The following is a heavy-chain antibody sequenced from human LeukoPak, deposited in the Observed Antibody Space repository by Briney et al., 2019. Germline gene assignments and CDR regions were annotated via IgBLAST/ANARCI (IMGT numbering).Heavy chain of an antibody. D-gene: IGHD1-1*01. J-gene: IGHJ5*02. V-gene: IGHV6-1*01. CDR1: GDSVSSSAS. CDR3: ARDADSSNEWGPFDP. CDR2: TYYRSKWSS. Sequence: SQTLSLTCAISGDSVSSSASWNWIRQSPSRGLEWLGRTYYRSKWSSDYATSVKSRIAINADTSKNQFSLQLSSVIPEDTAVYYCARDADSSNEWGPFDPWGQGTLVTVSS.